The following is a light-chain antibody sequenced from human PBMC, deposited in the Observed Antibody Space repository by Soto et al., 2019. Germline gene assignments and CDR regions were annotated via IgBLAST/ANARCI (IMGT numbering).Light chain of an antibody. V-gene: IGKV3-20*01. CDR1: ESVSSNY. Sequence: EIVLTQSPGTLSLSPGERGTLSCRASESVSSNYLAWHQRKPGQAPRLLIYGASRRATGIPDRFSGSGSGTDFTLTISRLEPEDFAVYYCQQYGSSPWTFGQGTKVEIK. CDR2: GAS. J-gene: IGKJ1*01. CDR3: QQYGSSPWT.